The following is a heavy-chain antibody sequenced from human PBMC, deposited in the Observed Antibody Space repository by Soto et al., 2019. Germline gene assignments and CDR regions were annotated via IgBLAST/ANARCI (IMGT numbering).Heavy chain of an antibody. V-gene: IGHV4-4*02. J-gene: IGHJ4*02. CDR2: IYHSGST. CDR3: ARENNWNDGGNYFDY. Sequence: SETLSLTCAVSGGSISSSNWWSWVRQPPGKGLEWIGEIYHSGSTNYNPSLKSRVTISVDKSKNQFSLKLSSVTAADTAVYYCARENNWNDGGNYFDYWGQGTLVTVSS. D-gene: IGHD1-20*01. CDR1: GGSISSSNW.